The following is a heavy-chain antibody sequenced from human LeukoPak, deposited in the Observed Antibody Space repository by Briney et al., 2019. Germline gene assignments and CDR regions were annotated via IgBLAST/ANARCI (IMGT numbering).Heavy chain of an antibody. V-gene: IGHV4-31*03. CDR3: ARNRDGYNSFDY. CDR2: IYYSGSS. D-gene: IGHD5-24*01. CDR1: GGSINNGGYY. Sequence: RSQTLSLTCTVSGGSINNGGYYWSWIRQHPGKGLEWIGYIYYSGSSYYNPSLRSRVTISVDTSKNHFSLKLSSVTAADTAVYYCARNRDGYNSFDYWGQGTLVTVSS. J-gene: IGHJ4*02.